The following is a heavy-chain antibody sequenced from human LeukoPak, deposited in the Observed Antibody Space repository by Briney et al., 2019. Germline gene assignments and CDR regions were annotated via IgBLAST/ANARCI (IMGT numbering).Heavy chain of an antibody. J-gene: IGHJ5*02. CDR2: ITGNGANT. D-gene: IGHD3-10*01. CDR3: ARDRSGSYPNWFDP. CDR1: GFTFSSYG. V-gene: IGHV3-23*01. Sequence: GGSLRLSCTASGFTFSSYGMSWVRQAPGKGLEWVSAITGNGANTFYADSVKGRFTISRDNSKNTMYLQMNSLRAEDTALYYCARDRSGSYPNWFDPWGQGTLVTVSS.